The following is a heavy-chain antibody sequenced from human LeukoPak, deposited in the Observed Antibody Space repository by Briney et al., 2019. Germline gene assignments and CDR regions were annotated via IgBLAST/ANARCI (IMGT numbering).Heavy chain of an antibody. CDR2: IIPILGIA. CDR1: GGTFSSYT. CDR3: ERDLDVVVVAAMGPFNFRH. J-gene: IGHJ1*01. D-gene: IGHD2-15*01. Sequence: AASVTVSCKASGGTFSSYTISWVRQAPGQGLEWMGRIIPILGIANYAQNFQGRVTITADKSTSTAYMELSSLRSEDTAVYYCERDLDVVVVAAMGPFNFRHWGQGTLVTVSS. V-gene: IGHV1-69*04.